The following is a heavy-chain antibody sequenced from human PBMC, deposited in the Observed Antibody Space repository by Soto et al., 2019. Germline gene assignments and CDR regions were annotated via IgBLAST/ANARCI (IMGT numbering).Heavy chain of an antibody. Sequence: GGSRLSCATSGFTFSSYAMTWVRQAPGKGLEWVSTISSSGTTYYANSVKGRFTISRDNSKNTLFLQMNSLRAEDTAVYYCAKGSGAVATTRGIDYWGQGTLVTVSS. CDR3: AKGSGAVATTRGIDY. D-gene: IGHD6-19*01. CDR2: ISSSGTT. V-gene: IGHV3-23*01. J-gene: IGHJ4*02. CDR1: GFTFSSYA.